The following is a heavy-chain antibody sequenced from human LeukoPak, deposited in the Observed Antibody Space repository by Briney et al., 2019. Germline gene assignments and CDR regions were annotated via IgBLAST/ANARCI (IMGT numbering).Heavy chain of an antibody. V-gene: IGHV1-69*13. CDR2: IIPIFGTA. Sequence: GASVKVSCKASGGTFSSYAISWVRQAPGQGLEWRGGIIPIFGTANYAQKFQGRVTITADESTSTAYMELSSLRSEDTAVYYCARVVYCSSTSCYGNWFDPWGQGTLVTVSS. CDR3: ARVVYCSSTSCYGNWFDP. D-gene: IGHD2-2*01. CDR1: GGTFSSYA. J-gene: IGHJ5*02.